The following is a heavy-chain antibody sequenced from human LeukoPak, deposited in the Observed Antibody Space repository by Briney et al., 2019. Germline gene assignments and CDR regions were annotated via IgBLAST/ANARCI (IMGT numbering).Heavy chain of an antibody. CDR1: GGSISSSY. Sequence: PSEILSLTCTVSGGSISSSYWWAWIRQPPGKGLEWIGYIHYSGTTNYNPSLESRVTISVDTSRNQFSLKLSSVTAADTAVYYCARDSRGAGPDFDYWGQGTLVTVSS. CDR3: ARDSRGAGPDFDY. J-gene: IGHJ4*02. CDR2: IHYSGTT. V-gene: IGHV4-59*01. D-gene: IGHD6-19*01.